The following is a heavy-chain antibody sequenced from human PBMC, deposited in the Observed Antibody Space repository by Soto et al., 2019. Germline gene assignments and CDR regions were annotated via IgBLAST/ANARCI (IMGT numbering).Heavy chain of an antibody. Sequence: SVKVSCKASGGTFSSYAISWVRQAPGQGLEWMGGIIPIFGTANYAQKFQGRVTITADESTSTAYKELSSLRSEDTAVYYCASNMVRHYYYYYGMDVWGQGTTVTVSS. CDR2: IIPIFGTA. CDR3: ASNMVRHYYYYYGMDV. J-gene: IGHJ6*02. CDR1: GGTFSSYA. V-gene: IGHV1-69*13. D-gene: IGHD3-10*01.